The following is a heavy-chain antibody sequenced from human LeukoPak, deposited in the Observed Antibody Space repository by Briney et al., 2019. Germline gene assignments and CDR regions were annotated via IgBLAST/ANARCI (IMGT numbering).Heavy chain of an antibody. CDR1: GGSISSYY. J-gene: IGHJ4*02. CDR2: IYHSGST. CDR3: AREWVLAARPGYYFDY. V-gene: IGHV4-59*01. D-gene: IGHD6-6*01. Sequence: SETLSLTCTFSGGSISSYYWSWVRQPPGKGLEWLGYIYHSGSTYYNPSLKSRVTISVDTSKNQFSLKLSSVTAADTAVYYCAREWVLAARPGYYFDYWGQGTLVTVSS.